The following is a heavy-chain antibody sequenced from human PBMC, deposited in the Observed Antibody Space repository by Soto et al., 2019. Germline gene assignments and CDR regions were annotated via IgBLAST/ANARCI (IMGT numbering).Heavy chain of an antibody. CDR2: ISSSGTYI. J-gene: IGHJ6*02. CDR3: ARDPSDCSSTSCWGYYALDV. D-gene: IGHD2-2*01. Sequence: EVQLVESGGGLVKPGGSLRLSCAASGFTFSTYSMNWVRQAPGKGLEWVSSISSSGTYIHNADSLKGRFTISRDNAKNTLYLQMISLRAEDTAMYYCARDPSDCSSTSCWGYYALDVWGQGTTVTVSS. V-gene: IGHV3-21*01. CDR1: GFTFSTYS.